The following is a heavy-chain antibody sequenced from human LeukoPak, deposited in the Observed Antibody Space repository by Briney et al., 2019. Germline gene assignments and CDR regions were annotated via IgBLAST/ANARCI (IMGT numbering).Heavy chain of an antibody. V-gene: IGHV1-2*02. Sequence: ASVKVSCKASGYTFTGYYMHWVRQAPGQGLEWMGWINPNSGGTNYAQKFQGRVTMTRDTSISTAYMELSRLRSDDTAVYYCARPHYDFWSGYPYWYFDLWGRGTLVTVSS. CDR2: INPNSGGT. CDR1: GYTFTGYY. D-gene: IGHD3-3*01. CDR3: ARPHYDFWSGYPYWYFDL. J-gene: IGHJ2*01.